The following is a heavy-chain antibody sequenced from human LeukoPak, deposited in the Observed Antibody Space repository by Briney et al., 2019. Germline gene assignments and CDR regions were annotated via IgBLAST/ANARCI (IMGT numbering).Heavy chain of an antibody. CDR3: AREYGGNSIGDFDY. D-gene: IGHD4-23*01. CDR1: GYTLTELS. J-gene: IGHJ4*02. CDR2: INPSGGST. V-gene: IGHV1-46*01. Sequence: GASVKVSCKVSGYTLTELSMHWVRQAPGQGLEWMGIINPSGGSTSYAQKFQGRVTMTRDTSTSTVYMELSSLRSEDTAVYYCAREYGGNSIGDFDYWGQGTLVTVSS.